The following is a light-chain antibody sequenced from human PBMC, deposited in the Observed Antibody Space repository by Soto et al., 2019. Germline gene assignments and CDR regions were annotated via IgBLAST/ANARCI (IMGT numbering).Light chain of an antibody. CDR3: QQYSKWPLT. CDR1: ESVSSN. V-gene: IGKV3-15*01. J-gene: IGKJ4*01. CDR2: GVS. Sequence: EIVMTQSPATLSVSPGERATLSCRASESVSSNLAWYQQKYGQAPRLLIYGVSTRATGIPARFSGSGSGTEFTLTISSLQSEDFAVYYCQQYSKWPLTFGGGTKVDIK.